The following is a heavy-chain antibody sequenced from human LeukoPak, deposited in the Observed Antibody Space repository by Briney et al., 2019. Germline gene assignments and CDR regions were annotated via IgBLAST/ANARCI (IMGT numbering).Heavy chain of an antibody. Sequence: GGSLRLSCLTSGFTFVNASMSWVRQAPGKGLEWVGLMKSKPEGGTTFYAAPVRGRFTISSDDSRNTLYLQMTSLTIGDTGVYYCTTGNPWGQGTLVTVSS. CDR3: TTGNP. CDR2: MKSKPEGGTT. CDR1: GFTFVNAS. V-gene: IGHV3-15*01. J-gene: IGHJ5*02.